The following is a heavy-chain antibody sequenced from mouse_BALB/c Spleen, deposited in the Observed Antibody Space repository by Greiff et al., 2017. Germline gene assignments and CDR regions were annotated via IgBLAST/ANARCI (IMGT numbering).Heavy chain of an antibody. J-gene: IGHJ3*01. V-gene: IGHV1S137*01. D-gene: IGHD2-1*01. CDR3: ARVTYGNYPAWFAY. Sequence: QVQPQQSGAELVRPGVSVKISCKGSGYTFTDYAMHWVKQSHAKSLEWIGVISTYYGDASYNQKFKGKATMTVDKSSSTAYMELARLTSEDSAIYYCARVTYGNYPAWFAYWGQGTLVTVSA. CDR1: GYTFTDYA. CDR2: ISTYYGDA.